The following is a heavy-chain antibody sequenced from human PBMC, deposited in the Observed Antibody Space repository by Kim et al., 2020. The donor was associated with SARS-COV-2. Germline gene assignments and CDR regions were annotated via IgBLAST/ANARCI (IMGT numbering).Heavy chain of an antibody. J-gene: IGHJ4*02. CDR3: ARDPQWLVRYYYDSSGFDY. CDR2: IWYDGSNK. V-gene: IGHV3-33*01. D-gene: IGHD3-22*01. CDR1: GFTFSSYG. Sequence: GGSLRLSCAASGFTFSSYGMHWVRQAPGKGLEWVAVIWYDGSNKYYADSVKGRFTISRDNSKNTLYLQMNSLRAEDTAVYYCARDPQWLVRYYYDSSGFDYWGQGTLVTVSS.